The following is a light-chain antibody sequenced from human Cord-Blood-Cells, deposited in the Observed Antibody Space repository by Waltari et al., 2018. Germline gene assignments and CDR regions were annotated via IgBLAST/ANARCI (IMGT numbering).Light chain of an antibody. V-gene: IGKV1-39*01. CDR2: AAS. Sequence: DIQMTQSPSSLSASVGDRVTITCRASQSISSYLNWYQQKPGKAPKLLIYAASSLQSGVPSRFSGSGSGTDFTLTISSLQPEYFATYYCQQSCSTLTFGPGTKVDIK. CDR3: QQSCSTLT. J-gene: IGKJ3*01. CDR1: QSISSY.